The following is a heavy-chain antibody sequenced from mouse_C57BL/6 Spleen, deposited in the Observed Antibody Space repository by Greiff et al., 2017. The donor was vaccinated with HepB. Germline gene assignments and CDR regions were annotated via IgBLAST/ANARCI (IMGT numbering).Heavy chain of an antibody. Sequence: QVQLQQPGTELVKPGASVKLSCKASGYTFTSYWMHWVKQRPGQGLEWIGNINPSNGGTNYNEKFKSKATLTVDKSSSTAYMQLSSLTAEDSAVYDCARETGLRYFDVWGTGTTVTVSS. D-gene: IGHD4-1*01. V-gene: IGHV1-53*01. CDR1: GYTFTSYW. CDR3: ARETGLRYFDV. CDR2: INPSNGGT. J-gene: IGHJ1*03.